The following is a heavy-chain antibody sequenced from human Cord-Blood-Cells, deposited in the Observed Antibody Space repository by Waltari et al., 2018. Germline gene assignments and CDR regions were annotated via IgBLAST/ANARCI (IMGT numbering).Heavy chain of an antibody. D-gene: IGHD3-3*01. CDR3: ARDADFWSGYYDY. CDR2: ISSSSSYI. CDR1: GFTFSSYS. J-gene: IGHJ4*02. V-gene: IGHV3-21*01. Sequence: EVQLVESAGGLVKPGGSLRLSCAASGFTFSSYSMNWVRQAPGKGLEWVSSISSSSSYIYYADSVKGRFTISRDNAKNSLYLQMNSLRAEDTAVYYCARDADFWSGYYDYWGQGTLVTVSS.